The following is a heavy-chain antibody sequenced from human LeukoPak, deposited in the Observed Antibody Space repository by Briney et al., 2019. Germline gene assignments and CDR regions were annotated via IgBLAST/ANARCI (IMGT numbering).Heavy chain of an antibody. V-gene: IGHV1-2*04. D-gene: IGHD6-6*01. CDR1: GYTFTGYY. CDR2: INPNSGGT. J-gene: IGHJ4*02. CDR3: AREDSSSNRDYFDY. Sequence: ASVKVSCKASGYTFTGYYMHWVRQAPGQGLEWMGWINPNSGGTNYAQKFQGWVAMTRDTSISTAYMELSRLRSDDTAVYYCAREDSSSNRDYFDYWGQGTLVTVHS.